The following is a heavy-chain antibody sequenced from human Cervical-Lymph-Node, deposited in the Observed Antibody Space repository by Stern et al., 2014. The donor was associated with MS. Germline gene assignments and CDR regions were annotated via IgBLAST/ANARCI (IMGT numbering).Heavy chain of an antibody. CDR2: ISTNGRSI. V-gene: IGHV3-11*01. CDR1: GFTFSDYY. CDR3: ARQDDFWVDY. Sequence: VQLVESGGALVKPGGSLVISCAASGFTFSDYYMTWIRQSPGKGLEWVSRISTNGRSIYYADSVKGRFTISWDNHKNSLYLQMNGLRADDTAVYYCARQDDFWVDYWGQGTLVTVSS. D-gene: IGHD3-3*01. J-gene: IGHJ4*02.